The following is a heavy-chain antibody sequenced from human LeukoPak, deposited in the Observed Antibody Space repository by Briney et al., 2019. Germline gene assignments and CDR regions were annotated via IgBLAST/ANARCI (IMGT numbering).Heavy chain of an antibody. CDR3: AKDNFSRYYDSSGYYIDY. CDR1: GFTFSDYY. Sequence: PGGSLRLSCAASGFTFSDYYMSWIRQAPGKGLEWVSYISSSGSTIYYADSVKGRFTISRDNSKNTLYLQMNSLRAEDTAVYYCAKDNFSRYYDSSGYYIDYWGQGTLVTVSS. D-gene: IGHD3-22*01. J-gene: IGHJ4*02. CDR2: ISSSGSTI. V-gene: IGHV3-11*04.